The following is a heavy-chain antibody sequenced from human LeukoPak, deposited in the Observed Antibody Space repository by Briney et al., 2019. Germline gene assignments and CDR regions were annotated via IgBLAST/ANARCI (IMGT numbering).Heavy chain of an antibody. D-gene: IGHD1-26*01. CDR3: ARDGGGELIVGATTRAFDI. CDR2: INPNSGGT. CDR1: GYTFTGYY. J-gene: IGHJ3*02. Sequence: GASVKVSCKASGYTFTGYYMHWVRQAPGQGLEWMGWINPNSGGTNYAQKFQGRVTMTRDTSISTAYMELSRLRSDDTAVYYCARDGGGELIVGATTRAFDIWGQGTMVTVSS. V-gene: IGHV1-2*02.